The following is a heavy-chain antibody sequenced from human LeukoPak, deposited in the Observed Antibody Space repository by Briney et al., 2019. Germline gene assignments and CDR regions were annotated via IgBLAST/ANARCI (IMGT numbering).Heavy chain of an antibody. CDR3: ARSARLMKGVVEVTALDD. CDR1: GFTFRSYK. J-gene: IGHJ4*02. CDR2: LSSSGSAF. D-gene: IGHD3-3*01. V-gene: IGHV3-48*03. Sequence: GGSLRLSCEDSGFTFRSYKMNWVRQAPGKGLEWIAYLSSSGSAFSYADSVKGRFTIARDNAKNSVYLEMNSLRADDTAVYYCARSARLMKGVVEVTALDDWGQGTLVTVSS.